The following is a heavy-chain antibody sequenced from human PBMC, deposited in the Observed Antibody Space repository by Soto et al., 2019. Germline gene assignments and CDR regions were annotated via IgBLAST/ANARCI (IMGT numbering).Heavy chain of an antibody. CDR1: GFTFSNYA. Sequence: PGGSLRLSCEGSGFTFSNYAMSWVRQAPGKGLEWVSTIDNSGGITYYADSVKGRFTISRDNSKNTLYLQMNSLRAEDTAVYYCAKGGYNYGFLFDCWGQGTLVTV. CDR3: AKGGYNYGFLFDC. D-gene: IGHD5-18*01. J-gene: IGHJ4*02. CDR2: IDNSGGIT. V-gene: IGHV3-23*05.